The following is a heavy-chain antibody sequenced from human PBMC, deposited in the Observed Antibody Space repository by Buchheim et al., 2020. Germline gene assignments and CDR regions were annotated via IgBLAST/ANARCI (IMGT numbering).Heavy chain of an antibody. D-gene: IGHD3-3*01. CDR1: GFTFSSYA. CDR2: ISGSGGST. Sequence: EVQLLESGGGLVQPGGSQRLSCAASGFTFSSYAMSWVRQAPGKGLEWVSAISGSGGSTYYADSVKGRFTISRDNSKNTLYLQMNSLRAEDTAVYYCAKDLSHYDFWSGYYKGDSYYGMDVWGQGTT. V-gene: IGHV3-23*01. J-gene: IGHJ6*02. CDR3: AKDLSHYDFWSGYYKGDSYYGMDV.